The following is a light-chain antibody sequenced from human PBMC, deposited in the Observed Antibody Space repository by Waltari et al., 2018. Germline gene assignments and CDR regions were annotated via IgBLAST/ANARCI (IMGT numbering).Light chain of an antibody. CDR3: CSYAGSYTGV. Sequence: QSALTQPRSVSGSPGQSVTISCTGTSRDAGGYNYVSWYQQHPGKAPKLMIYDVSKRPSGVPDRFSGSKSGNTASLTIPGLQADDEADYYCCSYAGSYTGVFGTGSKVTVL. CDR2: DVS. J-gene: IGLJ1*01. V-gene: IGLV2-11*01. CDR1: SRDAGGYNY.